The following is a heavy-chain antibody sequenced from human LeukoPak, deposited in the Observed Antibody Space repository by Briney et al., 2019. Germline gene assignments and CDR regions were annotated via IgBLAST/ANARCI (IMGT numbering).Heavy chain of an antibody. CDR1: GYTFTGYY. CDR2: INPNTGGP. Sequence: GASVKVSCKSSGYTFTGYYLHWVRQAPGQGLEWMGWINPNTGGPKYAQKFQGRVTMTGDTSISTAYMEVNSLRSDDTAVYYCARDYFGSGSYFGYLGQGTLVSVSS. D-gene: IGHD3-10*01. J-gene: IGHJ4*02. CDR3: ARDYFGSGSYFGY. V-gene: IGHV1-2*02.